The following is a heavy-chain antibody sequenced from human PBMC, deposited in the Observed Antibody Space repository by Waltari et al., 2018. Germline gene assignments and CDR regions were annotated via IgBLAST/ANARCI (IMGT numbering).Heavy chain of an antibody. D-gene: IGHD3-22*01. CDR1: GGSFSGYY. Sequence: QVQLQQWGAGLLKPSETLSLTCAVYGGSFSGYYWSWIRQPPGKGLEWIGEINHSGSTNYNPSLKSRVTISVDTSKNQFSLKLSSVTAADTAVYYCARGPGHYYGGKYYFDYWGQGTLVTVSS. V-gene: IGHV4-34*01. CDR3: ARGPGHYYGGKYYFDY. J-gene: IGHJ4*02. CDR2: INHSGST.